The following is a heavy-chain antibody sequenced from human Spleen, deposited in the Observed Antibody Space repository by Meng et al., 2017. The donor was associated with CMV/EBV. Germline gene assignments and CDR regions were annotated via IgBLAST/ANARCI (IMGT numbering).Heavy chain of an antibody. V-gene: IGHV1-46*01. CDR1: GYTFTSYY. D-gene: IGHD3-10*01. CDR3: ARDRITMVRGVRGGSYGMDV. CDR2: INPSGGST. Sequence: ASVKVSCKASGYTFTSYYMHWVRQAPGQGLEWMGIINPSGGSTSYAQKFQGRVTITADKSTSTAYMELSSLRSEDTAVYYCARDRITMVRGVRGGSYGMDVWGQGTTVTVSS. J-gene: IGHJ6*02.